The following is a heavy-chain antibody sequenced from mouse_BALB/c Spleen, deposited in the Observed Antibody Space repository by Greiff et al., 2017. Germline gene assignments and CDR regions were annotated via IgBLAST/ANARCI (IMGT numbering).Heavy chain of an antibody. D-gene: IGHD2-3*01. Sequence: EVKVVESGGGLVKPGGSLKLSCAASGFTFSSYTMSWVRQTPEKRLEWVATISSGGGNTYYPDSVKGRFTISRDNAKNNLYLQMSSLRSEDTALYYCARYRGYSYYFDYWGQGTTLTVSS. CDR3: ARYRGYSYYFDY. CDR1: GFTFSSYT. CDR2: ISSGGGNT. V-gene: IGHV5-9*03. J-gene: IGHJ2*01.